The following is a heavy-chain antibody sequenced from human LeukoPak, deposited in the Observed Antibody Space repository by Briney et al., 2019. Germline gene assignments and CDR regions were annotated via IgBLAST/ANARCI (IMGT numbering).Heavy chain of an antibody. CDR2: IYSGGST. J-gene: IGHJ5*02. CDR1: GFTVSSNY. Sequence: GGSLRLSCAASGFTVSSNYMSWVRQAPGEGLEWVSVIYSGGSTYYADSVKGRFTISRDNSKNTLYLQMNSLRAEDTAVYYCARAGRDYWFDPWGQGTLVTVSS. V-gene: IGHV3-66*01. CDR3: ARAGRDYWFDP.